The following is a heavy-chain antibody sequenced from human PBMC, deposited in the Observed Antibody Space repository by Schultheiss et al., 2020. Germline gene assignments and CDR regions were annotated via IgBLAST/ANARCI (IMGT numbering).Heavy chain of an antibody. D-gene: IGHD2-21*02. J-gene: IGHJ4*02. V-gene: IGHV4-39*01. CDR3: ARNFVVVTASQNFDY. Sequence: SETLSLTCTVSGGSISSSSYYWVWIRQPPGKGLEWIGSIYYSGSTYYNPSLKSRVTISVDTSKNQFSLKLSSVTAADTAVYYCARNFVVVTASQNFDYWGQGTLVTVSS. CDR2: IYYSGST. CDR1: GGSISSSSYY.